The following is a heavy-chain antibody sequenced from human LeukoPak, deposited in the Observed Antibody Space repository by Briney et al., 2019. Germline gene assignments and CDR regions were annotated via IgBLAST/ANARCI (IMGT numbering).Heavy chain of an antibody. D-gene: IGHD3-22*01. V-gene: IGHV3-23*01. CDR3: ARDMYYYDSSGYYPDY. CDR1: GFTFSSYA. J-gene: IGHJ4*02. Sequence: GGSLRLSCAASGFTFSSYAMSWVRQAPGKGLEWVSAISGSGGSTYYADSVKGRFTISRDNSKNTLYLQMNSLRAEDTALYYCARDMYYYDSSGYYPDYWGQGTLVTVSS. CDR2: ISGSGGST.